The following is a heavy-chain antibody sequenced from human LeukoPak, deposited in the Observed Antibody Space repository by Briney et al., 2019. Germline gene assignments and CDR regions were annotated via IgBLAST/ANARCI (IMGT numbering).Heavy chain of an antibody. J-gene: IGHJ4*02. CDR2: MNPNSGNT. V-gene: IGHV1-8*01. Sequence: GDSVKVSCKASGYTFTSYDINWVRQATGQGLEWMGWMNPNSGNTGYAQKFQGRVTMTRNTSISTAYMELSSLRSEDTAVYYCASFRHYDSSGYYYIQVDYWGQGTLVTVSS. D-gene: IGHD3-22*01. CDR1: GYTFTSYD. CDR3: ASFRHYDSSGYYYIQVDY.